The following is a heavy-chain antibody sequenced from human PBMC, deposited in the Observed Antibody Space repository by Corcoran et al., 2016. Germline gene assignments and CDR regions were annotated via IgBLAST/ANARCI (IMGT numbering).Heavy chain of an antibody. D-gene: IGHD1-7*01. Sequence: EVQLLESGGGLVQPGGSLRLSCATSGFTFSSYAMTWVRQAPGKGLEWVSGISSGGGSTSYADSVKGRFTISRDNSKNTLVLQMNSLGAEDTALYYCAKGGSAWSRTKIDYWGQGNLVTVSS. CDR3: AKGGSAWSRTKIDY. CDR2: ISSGGGST. V-gene: IGHV3-23*01. CDR1: GFTFSSYA. J-gene: IGHJ4*02.